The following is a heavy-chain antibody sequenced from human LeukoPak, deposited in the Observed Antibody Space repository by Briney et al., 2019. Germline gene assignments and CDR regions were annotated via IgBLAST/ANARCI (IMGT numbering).Heavy chain of an antibody. J-gene: IGHJ1*01. V-gene: IGHV4-39*07. Sequence: PSETLSLTCTVSGGSISSSSYYWGWIRQPPGKGLEWIGSIYYSGSTYYNPSLKSRVTISVDTSKNQFSLKLSSVTAADTAVYYCASQPVYSGSYSWDPNLIGYFQHWGQGTLVTVSS. D-gene: IGHD1-26*01. CDR2: IYYSGST. CDR3: ASQPVYSGSYSWDPNLIGYFQH. CDR1: GGSISSSSYY.